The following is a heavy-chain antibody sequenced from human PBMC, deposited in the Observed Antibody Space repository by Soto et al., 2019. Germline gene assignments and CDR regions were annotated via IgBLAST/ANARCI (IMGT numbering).Heavy chain of an antibody. D-gene: IGHD6-6*01. J-gene: IGHJ6*03. Sequence: ASVKVSCKASGYTFTSYGMPWGRQAPGQRLEWMGWINAGNGNTKYSQKFQGRVTITRDTSASTAYTELSSLRSEDTAVYYCARDPPARPYYYYYMDVWGKGTTVTVSS. CDR2: INAGNGNT. V-gene: IGHV1-3*01. CDR3: ARDPPARPYYYYYMDV. CDR1: GYTFTSYG.